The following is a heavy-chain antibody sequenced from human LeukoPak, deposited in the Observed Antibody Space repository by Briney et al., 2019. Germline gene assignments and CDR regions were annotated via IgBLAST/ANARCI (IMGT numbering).Heavy chain of an antibody. J-gene: IGHJ4*02. V-gene: IGHV3-7*01. Sequence: GGSLRLSCAASGFTFSSYAMSWVRQAPGKGLEWVANIKQDGSEKYYVDSVKGRFTISRDNAKNSLYLQMNSLRAEDTAVYYCARSDYGDYFHYWGQGTLVTVSS. CDR1: GFTFSSYA. CDR2: IKQDGSEK. D-gene: IGHD4-17*01. CDR3: ARSDYGDYFHY.